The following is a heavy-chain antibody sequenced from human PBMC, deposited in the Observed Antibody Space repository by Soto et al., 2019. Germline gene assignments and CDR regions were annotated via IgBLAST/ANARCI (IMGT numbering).Heavy chain of an antibody. D-gene: IGHD6-13*01. CDR2: SYFTGNT. Sequence: QLQLLESGPGLVKPSETLSLTCTVSGGSISSGTYSWGWIRQPPGKGLEWIGNSYFTGNTHYNPSHKSRVTMSVDTSKNQFALSLSSVTAADTAVYYCARHRTGYSSSWLDYWGQGTLVTVSS. CDR3: ARHRTGYSSSWLDY. V-gene: IGHV4-39*01. J-gene: IGHJ4*02. CDR1: GGSISSGTYS.